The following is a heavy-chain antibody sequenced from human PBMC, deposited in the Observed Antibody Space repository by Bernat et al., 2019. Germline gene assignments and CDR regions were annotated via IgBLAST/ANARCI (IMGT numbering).Heavy chain of an antibody. CDR1: GFTFSSYS. V-gene: IGHV3-21*01. J-gene: IGHJ4*01. CDR3: ARGTIRQVSYFDY. CDR2: ISSSSSYI. D-gene: IGHD2-2*01. Sequence: EVQLVESGGGLVKPGGSLRLSCAASGFTFSSYSMNWVRQAPGQGLEWVSSISSSSSYIYCADSVKGRFTISRDNSKNSLYLLMNRLSAEDTAVYYCARGTIRQVSYFDYWGQGTLVTVSS.